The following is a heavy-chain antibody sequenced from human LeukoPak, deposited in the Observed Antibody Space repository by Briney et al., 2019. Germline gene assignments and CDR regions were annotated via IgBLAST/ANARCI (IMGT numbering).Heavy chain of an antibody. Sequence: SETLSLTSTVSGGSISSYYWSWIRQPAGKGLEWIGRIYTSGSTNYNASLKSRVTMSVDTSRNQFSLKLSSVTAADTAVYYCAREVGVGSSWYSNYYYYMDVWGKGTTVTVSS. D-gene: IGHD6-13*01. J-gene: IGHJ6*03. CDR2: IYTSGST. CDR1: GGSISSYY. CDR3: AREVGVGSSWYSNYYYYMDV. V-gene: IGHV4-4*07.